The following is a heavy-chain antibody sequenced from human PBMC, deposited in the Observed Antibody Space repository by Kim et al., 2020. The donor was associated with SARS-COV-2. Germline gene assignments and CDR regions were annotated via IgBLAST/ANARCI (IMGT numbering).Heavy chain of an antibody. J-gene: IGHJ4*02. CDR3: ARSPYFDWLQYLDY. D-gene: IGHD3-9*01. CDR2: INSDGSST. Sequence: GGSLRLSCAASGFTFSSYWMHWVRQAPGKGLVWVSRINSDGSSTSYADSVKGRFTISRDNAKNTLYLQMNSLRAEDTAVYYCARSPYFDWLQYLDYWGQGTLVTVSS. V-gene: IGHV3-74*01. CDR1: GFTFSSYW.